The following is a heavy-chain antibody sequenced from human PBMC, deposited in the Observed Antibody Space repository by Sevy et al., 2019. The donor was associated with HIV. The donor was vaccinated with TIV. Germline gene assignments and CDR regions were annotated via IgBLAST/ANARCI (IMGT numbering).Heavy chain of an antibody. D-gene: IGHD5-18*01. V-gene: IGHV3-30*18. CDR1: GFTFSSYG. J-gene: IGHJ4*02. Sequence: GGSLRLSCAASGFTFSSYGMHWVRQAPGKGLEWVAVISYDGSNKYYADSVKGRFTISRDNSKNTLYLQMNSLRAEDTAVYYCAKEGGYSYGFDYWGKGTLVTVSS. CDR2: ISYDGSNK. CDR3: AKEGGYSYGFDY.